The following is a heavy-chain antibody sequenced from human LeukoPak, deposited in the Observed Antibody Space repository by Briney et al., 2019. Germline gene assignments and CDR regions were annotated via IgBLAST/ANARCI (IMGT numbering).Heavy chain of an antibody. CDR3: ARGDYETHGYQTR. V-gene: IGHV7-4-1*02. J-gene: IGHJ4*02. CDR1: GYIFTSYV. D-gene: IGHD3-22*01. Sequence: ASVKVSCKASGYIFTSYVLHWVRQAPGQGLEWMGWINTNTGNPTYAQGFTGRFVFSLDTSVSTAYLQISSLKADDAAMYYCARGDYETHGYQTRWGQGTLVTVSS. CDR2: INTNTGNP.